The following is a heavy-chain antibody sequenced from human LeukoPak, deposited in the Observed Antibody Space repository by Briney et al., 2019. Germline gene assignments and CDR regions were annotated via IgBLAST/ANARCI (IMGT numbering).Heavy chain of an antibody. D-gene: IGHD3-16*02. CDR1: GFTFSDYY. CDR2: ISSSSSTI. Sequence: PGGSLRLSCAASGFTFSDYYMSWIRQAPGKGLEWVSYISSSSSTIYYADSVKGRFTISRDNAKNSLYLQMNSLRAEDTAVYYCARQSVVLSGWGSYRFQNWYFDLWGRGTLVTVSS. V-gene: IGHV3-11*04. CDR3: ARQSVVLSGWGSYRFQNWYFDL. J-gene: IGHJ2*01.